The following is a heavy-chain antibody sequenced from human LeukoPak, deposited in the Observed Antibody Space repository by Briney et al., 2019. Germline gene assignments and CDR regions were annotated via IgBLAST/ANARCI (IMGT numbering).Heavy chain of an antibody. J-gene: IGHJ4*02. CDR3: ARGRYDSSGYFTY. V-gene: IGHV1-8*01. Sequence: ASVKVSCKASGYTFTSYDINWVRQATGQGLEWMGWMDHNSGNTGYAQKFQGRVTMTRNTSISTAYMELSSLRSEDTAMYYCARGRYDSSGYFTYWGQGTLVTVSS. CDR1: GYTFTSYD. D-gene: IGHD3-22*01. CDR2: MDHNSGNT.